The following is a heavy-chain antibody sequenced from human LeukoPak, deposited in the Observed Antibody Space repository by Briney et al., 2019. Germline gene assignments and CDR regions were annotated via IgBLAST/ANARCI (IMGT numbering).Heavy chain of an antibody. J-gene: IGHJ4*02. D-gene: IGHD4-23*01. Sequence: PGGSLRLSCAASGFTFSSYWMSWVRQAPGKGLERVANINKDGSEKYYVDSVKGRFTISRDNAKNSLYLQMNSLRAEDTAVYYCARDQGWQQFDYWGQGTLVTVSS. CDR2: INKDGSEK. V-gene: IGHV3-7*05. CDR3: ARDQGWQQFDY. CDR1: GFTFSSYW.